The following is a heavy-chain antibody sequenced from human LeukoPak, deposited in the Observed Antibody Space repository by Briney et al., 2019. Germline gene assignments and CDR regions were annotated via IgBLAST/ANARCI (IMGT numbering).Heavy chain of an antibody. CDR3: ARDAFGELLLGWFDP. CDR2: INTNTGNP. J-gene: IGHJ5*02. Sequence: GASVKVSCKASGYTFTSYAMNWVRQAPGQGLEWMGWINTNTGNPTYAQGFTGRFVFSLDTSVSTAYLQISSLKAEDTAVYYCARDAFGELLLGWFDPWGQGTLVTVSS. CDR1: GYTFTSYA. V-gene: IGHV7-4-1*02. D-gene: IGHD3-10*01.